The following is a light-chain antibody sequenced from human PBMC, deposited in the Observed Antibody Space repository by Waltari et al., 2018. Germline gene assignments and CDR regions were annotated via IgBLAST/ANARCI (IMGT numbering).Light chain of an antibody. J-gene: IGLJ1*01. CDR2: DNN. V-gene: IGLV1-40*01. Sequence: QSVLTQPPSVSGAPGQRVTISCTGSSSHIGANYSGHWYQHLPGTAPKLLIYDNNSRPSGVPDRFSGSKSGTSASLAITGLQAEDEADYYCQSYDNSLSGSYVFGTGTKVTVL. CDR3: QSYDNSLSGSYV. CDR1: SSHIGANYS.